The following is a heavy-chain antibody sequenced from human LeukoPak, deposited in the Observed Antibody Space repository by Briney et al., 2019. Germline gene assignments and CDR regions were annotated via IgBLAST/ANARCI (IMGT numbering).Heavy chain of an antibody. CDR1: GFTFSSYA. J-gene: IGHJ4*02. D-gene: IGHD6-19*01. Sequence: PGGSLRLSCAASGFTFSSYAMHWVRQAPGKGLEYVSAISSNGGSTYYANSVKGRFTISRDNSKNTLYLQMGSLRAEDMAVYYCVLREAVAGNFDYWGQGTLVTVSS. CDR2: ISSNGGST. CDR3: VLREAVAGNFDY. V-gene: IGHV3-64*01.